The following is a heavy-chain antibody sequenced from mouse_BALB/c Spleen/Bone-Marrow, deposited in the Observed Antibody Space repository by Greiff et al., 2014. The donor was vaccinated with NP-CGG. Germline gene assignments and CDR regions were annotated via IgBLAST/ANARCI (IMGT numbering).Heavy chain of an antibody. CDR2: IFPGTGTT. D-gene: IGHD2-4*01. J-gene: IGHJ2*01. CDR3: ARKGISTVIATAYYFDY. V-gene: IGHV1S132*01. CDR1: GYTFTSYW. Sequence: QVHVKQSGAELVKPGASVKLSCKTSGYTFTSYWIQWVKQRPGQGLGWIGEIFPGTGTTYYNEKFKGKATLTIDTSSSTAYMQLSSLTSEDSAVYFCARKGISTVIATAYYFDYWGQGSTLTVSS.